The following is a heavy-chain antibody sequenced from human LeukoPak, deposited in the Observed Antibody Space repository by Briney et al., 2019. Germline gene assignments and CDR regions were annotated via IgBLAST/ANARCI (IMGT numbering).Heavy chain of an antibody. CDR3: ASGSGSYRTPYYYMDV. D-gene: IGHD3-10*01. CDR1: GFTVSSYY. J-gene: IGHJ6*03. CDR2: IYSGGST. V-gene: IGHV3-53*01. Sequence: PGGSLRLSCAASGFTVSSYYMSWVRQAPWKGLEWVSVIYSGGSTYYADSVKGRFTISRDNSKNTLYLQMNSLRAEDTAVYYCASGSGSYRTPYYYMDVWGTGTTVTVSS.